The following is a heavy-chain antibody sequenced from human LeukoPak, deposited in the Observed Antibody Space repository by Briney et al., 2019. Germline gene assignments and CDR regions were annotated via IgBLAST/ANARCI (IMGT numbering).Heavy chain of an antibody. J-gene: IGHJ4*02. CDR2: IRSKANSYAT. CDR1: GFTFSGSA. V-gene: IGHV3-73*01. D-gene: IGHD3-3*01. CDR3: TRLGAQSVFDY. Sequence: GGSLRLSCAASGFTFSGSAMHWVRQASGKGLEWVGRIRSKANSYATAYAASVKGRFTISRDDSKNTAYLQMNSLKTEDTAVYYCTRLGAQSVFDYWGQGTLVTVSS.